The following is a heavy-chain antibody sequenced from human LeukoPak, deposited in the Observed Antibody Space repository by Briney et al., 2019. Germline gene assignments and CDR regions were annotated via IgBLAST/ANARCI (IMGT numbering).Heavy chain of an antibody. CDR2: ISYDGSNK. V-gene: IGHV3-30*04. J-gene: IGHJ4*02. D-gene: IGHD6-13*01. CDR1: GFTFSSYA. CDR3: AREDSSSWCPDY. Sequence: GGSLRLSCAASGFTFSSYAMHWVRQAPGKGLEWVAVISYDGSNKYYADSVKGRFTISRDNSKNTPYLQMNSLRAEDTAVYYCAREDSSSWCPDYWGQGTLVTVSS.